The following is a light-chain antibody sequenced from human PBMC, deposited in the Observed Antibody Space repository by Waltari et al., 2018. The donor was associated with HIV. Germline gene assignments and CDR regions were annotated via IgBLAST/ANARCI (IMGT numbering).Light chain of an antibody. V-gene: IGLV2-14*03. J-gene: IGLJ3*02. CDR2: DVT. Sequence: QSALTQPASVSGSPGQSITISCTGTTTAVGRYEYVSWYQQPPGKAPKLLIYDVTYRPSGVSTRFSGSKSGNTASLTVSGLQAEDEADYYCNSYTSTDRWVFGGGTKLTVL. CDR3: NSYTSTDRWV. CDR1: TTAVGRYEY.